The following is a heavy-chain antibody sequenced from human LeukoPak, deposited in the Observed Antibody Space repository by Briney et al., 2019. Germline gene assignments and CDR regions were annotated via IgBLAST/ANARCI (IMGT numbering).Heavy chain of an antibody. CDR3: VKDVLFAVGDAFDI. Sequence: GGSLRLSCTASGFTFSRNGMHWVRQAPGKGLEWVAFIKRDESEKWYLNSVRGRFTISRDKSKNTLYLHMNSLSAEDTAVYYCVKDVLFAVGDAFDIWGQGTMVTVSS. CDR1: GFTFSRNG. CDR2: IKRDESEK. V-gene: IGHV3-30*02. J-gene: IGHJ3*02. D-gene: IGHD3-10*02.